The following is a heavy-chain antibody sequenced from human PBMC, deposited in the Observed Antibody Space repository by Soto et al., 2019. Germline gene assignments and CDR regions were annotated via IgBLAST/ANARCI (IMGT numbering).Heavy chain of an antibody. V-gene: IGHV3-13*05. J-gene: IGHJ6*02. CDR1: GFTFRNYD. CDR3: ARTDRDFYGVDV. CDR2: ISAAGDP. Sequence: EVQLVESGGGLVQPGGSLRLSCEASGFTFRNYDMHWVRQGTGKGLEWVSGISAAGDPDYADSVEGRFTLSRENAQNSFFLQMNSLRVGDTAVYYCARTDRDFYGVDVWGQGTTVIVSS.